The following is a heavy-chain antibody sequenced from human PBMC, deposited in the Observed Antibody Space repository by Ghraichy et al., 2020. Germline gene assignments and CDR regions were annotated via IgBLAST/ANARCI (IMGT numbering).Heavy chain of an antibody. CDR3: ARSWGGSSWYILDY. Sequence: GESLNISCAASGFTVSSNYMSWVRQAPGKGLEWVSVIYSGGSTYYADSVKGRFTISRHNSKNTLYLQMNSLRAEDTAVYYCARSWGGSSWYILDYWGQGTLVTVSS. CDR2: IYSGGST. D-gene: IGHD6-13*01. V-gene: IGHV3-53*04. J-gene: IGHJ4*02. CDR1: GFTVSSNY.